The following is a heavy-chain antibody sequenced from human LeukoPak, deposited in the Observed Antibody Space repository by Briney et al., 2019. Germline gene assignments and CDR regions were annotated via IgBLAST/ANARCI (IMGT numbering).Heavy chain of an antibody. D-gene: IGHD3-9*01. J-gene: IGHJ4*02. Sequence: GGSLRLSCAASGFTFSYYPMHWVRQAPGKGLEYVSAISSNGGSTYYANSVKGRFTISRDNSKNTLYPQMGSLRAEDMAVYYCARELGYDILTGYYDFWGQGTLVTVSS. CDR1: GFTFSYYP. V-gene: IGHV3-64*01. CDR2: ISSNGGST. CDR3: ARELGYDILTGYYDF.